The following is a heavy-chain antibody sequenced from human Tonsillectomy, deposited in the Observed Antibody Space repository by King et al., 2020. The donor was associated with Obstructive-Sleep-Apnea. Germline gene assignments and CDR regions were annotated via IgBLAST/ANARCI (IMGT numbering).Heavy chain of an antibody. CDR1: GFTFSGYN. J-gene: IGHJ3*02. Sequence: EVQLVESGGSLVQPGGSLRLSCAASGFTFSGYNMNWVRQAPGKGLEWVSYISSSSSTIYYADSVKGRFTISRDNAKNSLYLQMNSLRAEDTAVYYCARDLVPDAFDIWGQGTMVTVSS. V-gene: IGHV3-48*04. CDR2: ISSSSSTI. CDR3: ARDLVPDAFDI. D-gene: IGHD6-13*01.